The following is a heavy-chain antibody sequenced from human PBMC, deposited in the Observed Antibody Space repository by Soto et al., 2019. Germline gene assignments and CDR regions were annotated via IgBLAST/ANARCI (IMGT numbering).Heavy chain of an antibody. Sequence: GGSLRLSCAASGFTFSSYGMHWVRQAPGKGLEWVAVISYDGSNKYYADSVKGRFTISRDNSKNTLYLQMNSLRAEDTAVYYCAKDAPREAFDIWGQGTMVTVSS. V-gene: IGHV3-30*18. CDR1: GFTFSSYG. CDR3: AKDAPREAFDI. J-gene: IGHJ3*02. CDR2: ISYDGSNK.